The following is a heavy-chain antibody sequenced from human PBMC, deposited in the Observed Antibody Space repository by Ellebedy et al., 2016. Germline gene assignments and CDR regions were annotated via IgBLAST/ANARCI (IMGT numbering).Heavy chain of an antibody. V-gene: IGHV4-4*07. CDR3: ARRRGVGGYKDWFDP. CDR2: IYTSGST. Sequence: SETLSLXCTVSGGSISSYYWSWIRQPAGKGLEWIGRIYTSGSTNYNPSLKSRVTMSVDTSKNQFSLKLSSVTAADTAVYFCARRRGVGGYKDWFDPWGQGTVVTVSS. CDR1: GGSISSYY. D-gene: IGHD1-26*01. J-gene: IGHJ5*02.